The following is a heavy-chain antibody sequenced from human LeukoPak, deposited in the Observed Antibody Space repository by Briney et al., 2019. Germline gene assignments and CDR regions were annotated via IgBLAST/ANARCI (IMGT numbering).Heavy chain of an antibody. J-gene: IGHJ4*02. D-gene: IGHD3-10*01. CDR1: GGSISSYY. CDR2: IYDSGST. CDR3: ARLRGSRVFDY. V-gene: IGHV4-59*08. Sequence: SETLSLTRAVSGGSISSYYWSWIRQPPRKGLEWIVYIYDSGSTNYNPSLKSRVTISVDTSKNQFSLKLSSVTAADTAVYYCARLRGSRVFDYWGQGTLVTVSS.